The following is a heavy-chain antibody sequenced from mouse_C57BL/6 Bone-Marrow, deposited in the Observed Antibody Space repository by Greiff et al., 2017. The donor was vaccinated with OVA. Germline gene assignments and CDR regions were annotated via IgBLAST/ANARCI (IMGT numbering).Heavy chain of an antibody. CDR3: AKGRELPWYFDV. J-gene: IGHJ1*03. Sequence: QVQLQQPGAELVKPGASVKMSCKASGYTFTSYWITWVKQRPGQGLEWLGDIYPGSGSTNYNEKFKSKATLTVDTSSSTAYMQLSSLTSEVSAVYYSAKGRELPWYFDVCGTGTTVTVSS. CDR1: GYTFTSYW. CDR2: IYPGSGST. V-gene: IGHV1-55*01.